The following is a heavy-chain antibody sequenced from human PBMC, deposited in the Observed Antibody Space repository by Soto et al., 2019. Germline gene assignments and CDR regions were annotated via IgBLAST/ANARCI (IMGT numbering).Heavy chain of an antibody. CDR1: GFAFSASA. V-gene: IGHV3-73*02. CDR3: AVVLPSNDVFHI. Sequence: EVQLVESGGDLVQPGGSLELSCAASGFAFSASAVHWVRQASGKGLEWVGRVRSKSDNVAPVYAASVKGRFTISRDDSKHTAYLQMNGLKSEDTAVYVCAVVLPSNDVFHIWGQETMVTVSS. D-gene: IGHD3-16*01. CDR2: VRSKSDNVAP. J-gene: IGHJ3*02.